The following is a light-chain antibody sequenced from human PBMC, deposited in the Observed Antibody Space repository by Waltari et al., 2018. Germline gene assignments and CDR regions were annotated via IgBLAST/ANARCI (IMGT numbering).Light chain of an antibody. CDR2: DVT. J-gene: IGLJ2*01. V-gene: IGLV2-14*03. CDR1: SSDVGRSNF. CDR3: SSHTTSSTLV. Sequence: QSALTPPASVSGSPGQSITISCTGSSSDVGRSNFVSWYQQHPGKAPKLMIFDVTDRPSGVSDRFSGSKSGNTASLTISGLQPEDEADYYCSSHTTSSTLVFGGGTRVTVL.